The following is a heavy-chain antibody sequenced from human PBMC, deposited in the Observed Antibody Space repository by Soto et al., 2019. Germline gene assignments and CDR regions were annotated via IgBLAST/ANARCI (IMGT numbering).Heavy chain of an antibody. CDR2: MNAKSGDT. D-gene: IGHD3-16*01. CDR3: ARGNPFNYAGFDV. J-gene: IGHJ6*02. CDR1: GYTFSDFD. Sequence: ASVKVSCKASGYTFSDFDINWLRQASGQGPEWMGWMNAKSGDTFFAQRFQGKFNMTWDTSLSTAHMEVGSLTSEDTAMYYCARGNPFNYAGFDVWGQGTTVTVSS. V-gene: IGHV1-8*01.